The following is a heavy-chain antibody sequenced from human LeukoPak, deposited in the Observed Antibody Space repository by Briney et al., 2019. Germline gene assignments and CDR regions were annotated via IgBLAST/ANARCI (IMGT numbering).Heavy chain of an antibody. D-gene: IGHD2-2*01. CDR1: GYTFTDYY. CDR2: INPNSGGT. J-gene: IGHJ2*01. CDR3: ARDSNRAFDL. Sequence: ASVKVSCKASGYTFTDYYIQWVRQAPGQGLEWMEWINPNSGGTNYAREFQGRVTMTRDTSITTAYMELSRLSPDDSAVYFCARDSNRAFDLWGRGTLVTVSS. V-gene: IGHV1-2*02.